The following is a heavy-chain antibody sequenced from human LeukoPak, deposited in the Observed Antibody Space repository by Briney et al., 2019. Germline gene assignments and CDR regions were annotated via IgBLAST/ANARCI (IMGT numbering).Heavy chain of an antibody. Sequence: GGSLRLSCAASGFTFDDYAMHWVRQAPGKGLEWVSGISWISGSIGYADSVKGRFTISRDNAKNSLYLQMNSLRAEDTALYYCAKGGVLMVYAIDYWGQGTLVTVSS. CDR2: ISWISGSI. CDR1: GFTFDDYA. CDR3: AKGGVLMVYAIDY. V-gene: IGHV3-9*01. D-gene: IGHD2-8*01. J-gene: IGHJ4*02.